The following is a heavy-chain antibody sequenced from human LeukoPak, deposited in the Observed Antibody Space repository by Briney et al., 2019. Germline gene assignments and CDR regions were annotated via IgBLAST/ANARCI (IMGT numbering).Heavy chain of an antibody. J-gene: IGHJ5*02. CDR1: GGSISSGGYS. CDR2: IYHSGST. V-gene: IGHV4-30-2*01. CDR3: ARDGHGSGPHRVIDP. Sequence: PSQTLSLTCAVSGGSISSGGYSWSWIRQPPGKGLEWIGYIYHSGSTYYHPSLKSRVTISVDRSKNQFSLKLSSVTAADTAVYYCARDGHGSGPHRVIDPWGQGTLVTVSS. D-gene: IGHD3-3*01.